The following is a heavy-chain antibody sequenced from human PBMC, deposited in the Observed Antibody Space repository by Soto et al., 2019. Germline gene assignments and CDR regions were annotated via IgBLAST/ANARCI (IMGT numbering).Heavy chain of an antibody. CDR1: GFTFSRYG. J-gene: IGHJ4*02. Sequence: EVQVLESGGGLVQPGGSLRLSCAASGFTFSRYGMNWVRQAPGKGLEWVSGVRSDGDTTYNADSAKGRFTVSRDNFKNTVDIQMNSLRVEDTDVYYCAKGKGVGATPDGANCWGQGTLVTVSS. D-gene: IGHD1-26*01. V-gene: IGHV3-23*01. CDR2: VRSDGDTT. CDR3: AKGKGVGATPDGANC.